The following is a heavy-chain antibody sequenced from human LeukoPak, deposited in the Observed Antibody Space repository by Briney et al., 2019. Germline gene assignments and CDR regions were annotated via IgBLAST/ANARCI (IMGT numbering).Heavy chain of an antibody. D-gene: IGHD3-3*01. J-gene: IGHJ6*03. Sequence: GGSLRLSCAASGFTFSDYYMSWIRQAPGKGLEWVSYISSSGSTIYYADSVKGRFTISRDNAKNSLYLQMNSLRAEDTAVYYCARTPRFLEWPQRKNYYYYMDVWGKGTTVTVS. CDR3: ARTPRFLEWPQRKNYYYYMDV. V-gene: IGHV3-11*01. CDR2: ISSSGSTI. CDR1: GFTFSDYY.